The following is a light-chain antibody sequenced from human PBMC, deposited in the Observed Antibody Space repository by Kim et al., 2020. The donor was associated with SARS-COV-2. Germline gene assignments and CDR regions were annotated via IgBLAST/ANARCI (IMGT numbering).Light chain of an antibody. CDR2: KAS. CDR3: QQYVTSLPT. J-gene: IGKJ1*01. CDR1: QSIGSY. V-gene: IGKV1-5*03. Sequence: DIQLTQSPSTLSSSIGDRVTITCRASQSIGSYLAWYQQKAGEAPRLLMYKASSLDSGVPSRFSGSGSETQFTLTITSLQPDDSATYYCQQYVTSLPTFGQGTKVDIK.